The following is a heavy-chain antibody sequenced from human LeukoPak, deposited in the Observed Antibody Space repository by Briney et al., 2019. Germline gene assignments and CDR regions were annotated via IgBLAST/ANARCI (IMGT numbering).Heavy chain of an antibody. Sequence: GGSLRLSCAASGFTFSSYEMNWVRQAPGKGLEWVSYISSSGSTIYYADSVKGRFTISRDNAKNSLYLQMNSLRAEDTAVYYCARGGGYDSSDYVTDFDYWGQGALVTVSS. J-gene: IGHJ4*02. V-gene: IGHV3-48*03. CDR3: ARGGGYDSSDYVTDFDY. D-gene: IGHD3-22*01. CDR2: ISSSGSTI. CDR1: GFTFSSYE.